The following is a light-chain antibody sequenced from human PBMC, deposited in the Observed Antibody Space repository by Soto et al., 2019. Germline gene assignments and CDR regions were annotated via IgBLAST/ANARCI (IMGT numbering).Light chain of an antibody. J-gene: IGKJ4*01. CDR3: QQYGSSPLT. Sequence: VLSQSPAILSLSPGERATLSCRASQSVPSTYFAWYQQKAGQPPRLLISGTSNRATGIPDRFSGSGSGTDFTLTISRLEPEDFAVYYCQQYGSSPLTFGGGTKVDIK. CDR2: GTS. V-gene: IGKV3-20*01. CDR1: QSVPSTY.